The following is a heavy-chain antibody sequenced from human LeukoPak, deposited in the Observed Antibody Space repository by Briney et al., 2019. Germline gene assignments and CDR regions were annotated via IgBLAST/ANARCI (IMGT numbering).Heavy chain of an antibody. V-gene: IGHV4-34*01. D-gene: IGHD5-12*01. Sequence: SETLSLTCAVYGGSLSGYYWSWIRQPPGKGLEWIGEINHSGSTNYNPSLKSRVTISVDTSKNQFSLKLSSVTAADTAVYYCARRAAWIKAFDIWGQGTMVTVSS. CDR2: INHSGST. CDR1: GGSLSGYY. CDR3: ARRAAWIKAFDI. J-gene: IGHJ3*02.